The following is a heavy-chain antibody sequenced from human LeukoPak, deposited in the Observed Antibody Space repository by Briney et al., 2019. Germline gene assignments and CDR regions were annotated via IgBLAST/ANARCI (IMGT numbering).Heavy chain of an antibody. Sequence: GGSLTLSCAASGFTFSDYWMHWVRQAPGKGLVWVSRISSDGSRVTYADSVKGRFTISRDNAKNTLYLQMNSLRAEDTAVYYCAREAITIFGVVRTQTTYGPHRFDPWGQGTLVTVSS. CDR1: GFTFSDYW. D-gene: IGHD3-3*01. CDR2: ISSDGSRV. CDR3: AREAITIFGVVRTQTTYGPHRFDP. J-gene: IGHJ5*02. V-gene: IGHV3-74*01.